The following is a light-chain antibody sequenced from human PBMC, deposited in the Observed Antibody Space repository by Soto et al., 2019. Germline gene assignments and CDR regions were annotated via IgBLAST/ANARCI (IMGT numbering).Light chain of an antibody. Sequence: QSALTQPPSASGSPGQSVSISCTGTSSDVGGYNYVSWYQQHPGKAPKLMIYEVNQRPSGVPDRFSGSKSDNTASLTVSRLQAEDEADYYCSSYAGSSNLVFGGGTQLPS. CDR1: SSDVGGYNY. CDR2: EVN. CDR3: SSYAGSSNLV. J-gene: IGLJ2*01. V-gene: IGLV2-8*01.